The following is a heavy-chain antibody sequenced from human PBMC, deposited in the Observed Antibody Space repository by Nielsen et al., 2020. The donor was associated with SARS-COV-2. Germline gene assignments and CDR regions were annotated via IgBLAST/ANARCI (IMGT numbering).Heavy chain of an antibody. J-gene: IGHJ3*01. CDR1: GFTFSTYS. CDR3: ARRWYGSGSDREAFDV. Sequence: GESLKISCAASGFTFSTYSMTWVRQAPGKGLEWVAAIDSSSNYIYYLDTMKGRLTISRDNAKSPLYLQMDSLRAEDTAVYYCARRWYGSGSDREAFDVWGRGTMVTVSS. V-gene: IGHV3-21*01. D-gene: IGHD3-10*01. CDR2: IDSSSNYI.